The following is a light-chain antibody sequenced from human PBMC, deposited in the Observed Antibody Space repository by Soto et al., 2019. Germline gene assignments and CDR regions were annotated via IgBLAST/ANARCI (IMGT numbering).Light chain of an antibody. J-gene: IGKJ4*01. Sequence: EIVMTQSPSTLSVSPWERATLSCRASQSVSSNLAWYQQKPGQGPRLLIYGASTRATGIPARFSGSGSGTEFTLTISSLQSEDFAVYYCQQYNNWPLTFGGGTKVDIK. CDR3: QQYNNWPLT. CDR1: QSVSSN. V-gene: IGKV3-15*01. CDR2: GAS.